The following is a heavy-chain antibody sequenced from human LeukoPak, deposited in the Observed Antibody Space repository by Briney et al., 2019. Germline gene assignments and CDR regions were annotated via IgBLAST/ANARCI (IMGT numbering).Heavy chain of an antibody. J-gene: IGHJ4*02. Sequence: GGSLRLSCTASGFTFRRFGMHWVRQSPAKGLEWVAFIQNDGTNKFYLDSVKGRFTVSRDNSKNTLYLQMNSLRADDTALYYCAKDFRGYCNSTTCYRGPAFDYWGQGALVTVSS. CDR2: IQNDGTNK. V-gene: IGHV3-30*02. CDR3: AKDFRGYCNSTTCYRGPAFDY. CDR1: GFTFRRFG. D-gene: IGHD2-2*01.